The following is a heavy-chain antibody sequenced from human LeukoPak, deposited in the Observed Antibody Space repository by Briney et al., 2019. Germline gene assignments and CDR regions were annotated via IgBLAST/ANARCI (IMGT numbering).Heavy chain of an antibody. Sequence: PSETLSLTCTVSGGSISSYYWSWIRQPPGKGLEWIGYIYYSGSINYNPSLKSRVTISVDTSKNQFSLKLSSVTAADTAVYYCARVEVGSYYGLDYWGQGTLVTVSS. CDR3: ARVEVGSYYGLDY. D-gene: IGHD1-26*01. J-gene: IGHJ4*02. CDR2: IYYSGSI. CDR1: GGSISSYY. V-gene: IGHV4-59*01.